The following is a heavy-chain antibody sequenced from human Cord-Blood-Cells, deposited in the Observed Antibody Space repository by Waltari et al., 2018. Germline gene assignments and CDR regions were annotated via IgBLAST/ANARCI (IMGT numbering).Heavy chain of an antibody. Sequence: QLQLQESGSGLVKPSQTLSLTCAVSGGSISSGGYSWSWIRQPPGKGLEWIGYIYHSGSTYYNPSHKRRVTISVDRSKNQFSLKLSSVTAADTAVYYCARAYGFLYYFDYWGQGTLVTVSS. CDR1: GGSISSGGYS. CDR3: ARAYGFLYYFDY. D-gene: IGHD4-17*01. V-gene: IGHV4-30-2*01. J-gene: IGHJ4*02. CDR2: IYHSGST.